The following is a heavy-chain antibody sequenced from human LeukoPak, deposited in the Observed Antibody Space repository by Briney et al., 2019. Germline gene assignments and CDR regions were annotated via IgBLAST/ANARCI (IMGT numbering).Heavy chain of an antibody. CDR2: IIPIFGTA. CDR1: GYTFSSYG. J-gene: IGHJ4*02. D-gene: IGHD2-21*02. V-gene: IGHV1-69*13. CDR3: ARAAAYCGGDCYSPFDY. Sequence: SVKVSCKASGYTFSSYGISWLRQAPGQGLEWMGGIIPIFGTAKYAQKFQGRITIIADESTTTAYMELSSLRSEDTAVYYCARAAAYCGGDCYSPFDYWGQGTLVTVSS.